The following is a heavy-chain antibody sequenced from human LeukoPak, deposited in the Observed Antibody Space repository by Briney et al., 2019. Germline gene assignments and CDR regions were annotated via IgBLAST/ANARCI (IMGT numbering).Heavy chain of an antibody. Sequence: PGRSLRLSCAASGFTFSSYAMHWVRQAPGKGLEWVAVISYDGSNKYYADSVKGRFTISRDNAKNSLYLQMNSLRAEDTALYYCARAPGEGWFDPWGQGTLVTVSS. V-gene: IGHV3-30*04. CDR2: ISYDGSNK. CDR3: ARAPGEGWFDP. D-gene: IGHD4-17*01. CDR1: GFTFSSYA. J-gene: IGHJ5*02.